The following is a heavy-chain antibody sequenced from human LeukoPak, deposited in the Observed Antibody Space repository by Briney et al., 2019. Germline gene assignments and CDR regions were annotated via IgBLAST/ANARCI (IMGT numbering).Heavy chain of an antibody. CDR3: AGEVPYFDY. CDR1: GFTFSTYS. J-gene: IGHJ4*02. D-gene: IGHD4/OR15-4a*01. V-gene: IGHV3-48*01. Sequence: GGSLRLSCAASGFTFSTYSMNWVRQAPGKGLEWVSYISSSSSTIYYADSVKGRFTISRDNAKNSLYLQMNSLRAEDTAVYYCAGEVPYFDYWGQGTLVTVSS. CDR2: ISSSSSTI.